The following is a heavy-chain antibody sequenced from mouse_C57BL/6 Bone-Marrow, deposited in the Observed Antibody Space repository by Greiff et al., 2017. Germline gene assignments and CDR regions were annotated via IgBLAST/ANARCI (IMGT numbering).Heavy chain of an antibody. CDR1: GFTFSSYA. J-gene: IGHJ3*01. V-gene: IGHV5-4*01. D-gene: IGHD1-3*01. CDR2: IIDGGSYT. CDR3: ARDNFWFAY. Sequence: VPLKESGGGLVQPGGSLKLSCAASGFTFSSYAMSWVRKTPVKRLEWVATIIDGGSYTYYPDNVKGRFTISSDNAKNNLYLHTSHLRSEDTAMYYCARDNFWFAYCGQGTLVTVSA.